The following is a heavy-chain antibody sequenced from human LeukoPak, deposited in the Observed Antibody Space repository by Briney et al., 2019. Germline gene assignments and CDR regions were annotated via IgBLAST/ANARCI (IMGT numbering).Heavy chain of an antibody. V-gene: IGHV4-59*08. CDR1: AGSITNYY. Sequence: SETLSLTCTVSAGSITNYYWSWIRQPPGGGREWIGYIYYTGSTNYNPSLKSRVSISVDTSKNQFSLKLSSLTAADTAVYYCARNGSYHSPIDYWGQGTLVTVSS. CDR2: IYYTGST. CDR3: ARNGSYHSPIDY. J-gene: IGHJ4*02. D-gene: IGHD3-16*02.